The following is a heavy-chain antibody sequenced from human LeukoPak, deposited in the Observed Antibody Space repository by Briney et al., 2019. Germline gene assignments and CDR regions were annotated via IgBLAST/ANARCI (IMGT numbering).Heavy chain of an antibody. D-gene: IGHD6-19*01. Sequence: PGGSLRLTCAASGFAFSRLAMGWVRQAPGKGLEWASVISDSGSLTYYADSVKGRFTISRDNSKNTLFLQMNGLGAEDTAVYYCAKDARRTNGWYFFDYWGQGTLVTVSS. J-gene: IGHJ4*02. CDR1: GFAFSRLA. V-gene: IGHV3-23*01. CDR2: ISDSGSLT. CDR3: AKDARRTNGWYFFDY.